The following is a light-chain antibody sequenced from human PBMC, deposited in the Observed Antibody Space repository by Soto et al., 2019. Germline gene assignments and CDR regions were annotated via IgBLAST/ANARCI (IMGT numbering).Light chain of an antibody. CDR2: GAS. CDR3: QQYNRYPWT. V-gene: IGKV3D-15*01. Sequence: TLSMSAGERATLSCRASQSVSSNLAWYQQKPGQAPRLLIYGASSRATGIPDRFSGSGSGTEFTLTITSLQPDDFATYYCQQYNRYPWTFAQGTKVDI. J-gene: IGKJ1*01. CDR1: QSVSSN.